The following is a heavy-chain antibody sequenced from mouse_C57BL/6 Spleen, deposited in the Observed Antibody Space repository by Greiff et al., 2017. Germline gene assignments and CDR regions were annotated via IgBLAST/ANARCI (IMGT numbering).Heavy chain of an antibody. J-gene: IGHJ3*01. Sequence: EVQLQQSGPGLVKPSQSLSLTCSVTGYSITSGYYWNWIRQFPGNKLEWMGYISYDGSNNYNPSLKNRISITRDTSKNQFFLKLNSVTTEDTATYYCAREVIYYWPYWGQGTLVTVSA. CDR1: GYSITSGYY. CDR3: AREVIYYWPY. D-gene: IGHD1-1*01. V-gene: IGHV3-6*01. CDR2: ISYDGSN.